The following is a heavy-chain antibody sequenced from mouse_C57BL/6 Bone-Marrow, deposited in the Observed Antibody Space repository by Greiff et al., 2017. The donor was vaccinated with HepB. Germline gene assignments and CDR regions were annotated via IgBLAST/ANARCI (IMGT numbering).Heavy chain of an antibody. CDR2: IHPNSGST. Sequence: VQLQQSGTVLARPGASVKMSCKTSGYTFTSYWMHWVKQRPGQGLEWIGMIHPNSGSTNYNEKFKSKATLTVDKSSSTAYMQLSSLTSEDSAVYYCARGALLFFAYWGQGTLVTVSA. CDR3: ARGALLFFAY. J-gene: IGHJ3*01. D-gene: IGHD2-1*01. CDR1: GYTFTSYW. V-gene: IGHV1-64*01.